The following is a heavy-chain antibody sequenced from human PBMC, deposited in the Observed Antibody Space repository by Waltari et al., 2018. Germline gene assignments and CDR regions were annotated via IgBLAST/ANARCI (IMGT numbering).Heavy chain of an antibody. CDR1: GGSFSGYY. D-gene: IGHD1-7*01. J-gene: IGHJ4*02. CDR2: INHSGST. V-gene: IGHV4-34*01. Sequence: QVQLQQWGAGLLKPSETLSLTCAVYGGSFSGYYWSWIRQPPGKGLEWIGEINHSGSTNYNPSLKSRVTISVDTSKNQFSLKLSSVTAADTAVYYCARGASITGTTVLDYWGQGTLVTVSS. CDR3: ARGASITGTTVLDY.